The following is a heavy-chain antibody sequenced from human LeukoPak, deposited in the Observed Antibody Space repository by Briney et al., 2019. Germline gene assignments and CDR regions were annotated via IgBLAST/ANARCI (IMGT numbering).Heavy chain of an antibody. CDR1: GYTFTSYV. CDR3: AWGKYSYGTAYYYYYYMDV. Sequence: ASVKVSCKASGYTFTSYVINWVRQATGKGLEWMGWMNPNSGNTGYAQKVQGRVTMTRNTSISTAYMELSSLRSEDTAVYYCAWGKYSYGTAYYYYYYMDVWGKGTTVTVSS. D-gene: IGHD5-18*01. V-gene: IGHV1-8*01. J-gene: IGHJ6*03. CDR2: MNPNSGNT.